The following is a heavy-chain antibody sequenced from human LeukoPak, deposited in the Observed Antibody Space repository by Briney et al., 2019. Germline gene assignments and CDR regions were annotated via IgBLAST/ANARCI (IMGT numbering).Heavy chain of an antibody. V-gene: IGHV1-8*02. Sequence: GASVKVSCKASGYTFTGYYMHWVRQAPGQGLEWMGWMNPNSGNTGYAQKFQGRVTMTRNTSISTAYMELSSLRSEDTAVYYCARRGVVGATRYYYYYYMDVWGKGTTVTVSS. D-gene: IGHD1-26*01. CDR2: MNPNSGNT. J-gene: IGHJ6*03. CDR3: ARRGVVGATRYYYYYYMDV. CDR1: GYTFTGYY.